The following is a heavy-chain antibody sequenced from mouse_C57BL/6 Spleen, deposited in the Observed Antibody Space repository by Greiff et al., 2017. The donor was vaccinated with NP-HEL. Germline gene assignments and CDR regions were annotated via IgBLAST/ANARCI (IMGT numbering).Heavy chain of an antibody. J-gene: IGHJ4*01. CDR3: ARPDSSGHAKGY. D-gene: IGHD3-2*02. CDR2: IDPSDSDT. Sequence: QVQLQQPGAELVKPGSSVKLSCKASGYTFTSYWMHWVKQRPIQGLEWIGNIDPSDSDTHYNQKFKDKATLTVDKSSSTAYMQLSSLTSEDSAVYYCARPDSSGHAKGYWGQGTSVTVSS. CDR1: GYTFTSYW. V-gene: IGHV1-52*01.